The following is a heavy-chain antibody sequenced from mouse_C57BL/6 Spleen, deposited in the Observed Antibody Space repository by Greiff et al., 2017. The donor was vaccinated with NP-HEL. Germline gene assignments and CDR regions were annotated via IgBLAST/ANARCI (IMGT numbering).Heavy chain of an antibody. CDR3: ARSITTVVAIHWYFDV. J-gene: IGHJ1*03. V-gene: IGHV1-18*01. CDR1: GYTFTDYN. D-gene: IGHD1-1*01. CDR2: INPNNGGT. Sequence: EVQLQQSGPELVKPGASVKIPCKASGYTFTDYNMDWVKQSHGKSLEWIGDINPNNGGTIYNQKFKGKATLTVDKSSSTAYMELRSLTSEDTAVYYCARSITTVVAIHWYFDVWGTGTTVTVSS.